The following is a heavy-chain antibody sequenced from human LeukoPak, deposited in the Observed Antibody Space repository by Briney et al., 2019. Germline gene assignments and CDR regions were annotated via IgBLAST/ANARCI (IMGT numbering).Heavy chain of an antibody. J-gene: IGHJ3*02. CDR2: IYDSGST. Sequence: SETLSLTCAVSGGSISSSNWWSWVRQPPGKGLEGIGEIYDSGSTNYNPSLKSRVTISVDKSKNQFSLKLSSVTAADTAVYYCARVGPGSSSWLLHAFDIWGQGTMVTVSS. CDR1: GGSISSSNW. D-gene: IGHD6-13*01. V-gene: IGHV4-4*02. CDR3: ARVGPGSSSWLLHAFDI.